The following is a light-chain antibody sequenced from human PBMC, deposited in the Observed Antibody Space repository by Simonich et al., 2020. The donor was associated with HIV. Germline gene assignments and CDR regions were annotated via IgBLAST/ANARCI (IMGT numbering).Light chain of an antibody. CDR1: QGISNS. CDR3: QQFNSYSYT. Sequence: DIQMTQSPSSLTASVGDRVTVTCRASQGISNSLAWYQQKPGKAPKLLLYAASRLESGVPSRFSGSGSGTDYTLTISSLQPEDFATYYCQQFNSYSYTFGQGTKLEIK. J-gene: IGKJ2*01. CDR2: AAS. V-gene: IGKV1-NL1*01.